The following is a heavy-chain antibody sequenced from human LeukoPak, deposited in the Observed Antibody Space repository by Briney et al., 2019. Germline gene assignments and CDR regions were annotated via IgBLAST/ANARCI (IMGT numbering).Heavy chain of an antibody. CDR3: ARGGYSSSPGDY. V-gene: IGHV3-53*01. J-gene: IGHJ4*02. CDR2: LHSGGGT. Sequence: PGGSLRLSCAASGFSVSTNYMSWVRQAPGKGLEWVSVLHSGGGTYYADSVKGRFTISRDNSKYTLYLQMNSLRAEDTAVYYCARGGYSSSPGDYWGQGTLVTVSS. CDR1: GFSVSTNY. D-gene: IGHD6-6*01.